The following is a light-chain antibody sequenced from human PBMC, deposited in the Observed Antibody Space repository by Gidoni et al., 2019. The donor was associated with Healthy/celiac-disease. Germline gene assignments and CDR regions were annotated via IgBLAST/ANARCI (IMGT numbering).Light chain of an antibody. CDR3: QQSYSTFPS. V-gene: IGKV1-39*01. CDR2: AAS. CDR1: QSISSY. Sequence: DIQMTQSPSSLSASVGDRVTITCRASQSISSYLNWYQQKPGKAPKLLIYAASSLQSGVPSRFSGSGSGTDFTLTISSLQPEDFATYYCQQSYSTFPSFGPGTKVDIK. J-gene: IGKJ3*01.